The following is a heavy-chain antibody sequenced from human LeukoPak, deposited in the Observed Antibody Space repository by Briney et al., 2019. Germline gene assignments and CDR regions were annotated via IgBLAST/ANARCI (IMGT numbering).Heavy chain of an antibody. CDR3: AKPGAASSSWYPYYYQYMDV. Sequence: GGSLRLSCAASGFTFSSYDMHWVRQAPGKGLEWVAFIRYDGSNKYYADSVKGRFTISRDNSKNTLYLQMNSLRAEDTAVYYCAKPGAASSSWYPYYYQYMDVWGKGTTVTVSS. D-gene: IGHD6-13*01. J-gene: IGHJ6*03. V-gene: IGHV3-30*02. CDR1: GFTFSSYD. CDR2: IRYDGSNK.